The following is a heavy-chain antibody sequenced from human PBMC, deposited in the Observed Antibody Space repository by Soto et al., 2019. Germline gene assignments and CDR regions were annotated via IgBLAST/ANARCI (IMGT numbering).Heavy chain of an antibody. CDR1: GFTFSSYG. Sequence: GGSLRLSCAASGFTFSSYGMHWVRQAPGKGLEWVAVIWYDGSNKYYADSVKGRFTISRDNSKNTLYLQMNSLRAEDTAVYYCARGPRRFLEWLSDFDYWGQGTLVTVSS. CDR3: ARGPRRFLEWLSDFDY. D-gene: IGHD3-3*01. CDR2: IWYDGSNK. J-gene: IGHJ4*02. V-gene: IGHV3-33*01.